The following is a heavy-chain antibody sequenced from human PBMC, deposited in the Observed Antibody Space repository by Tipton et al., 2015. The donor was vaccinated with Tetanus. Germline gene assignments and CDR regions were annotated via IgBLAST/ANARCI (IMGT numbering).Heavy chain of an antibody. J-gene: IGHJ5*02. CDR3: ARGVPYSTTMGSDWFDP. CDR2: VVYDGTS. CDR1: GVSVRSYY. D-gene: IGHD2-2*01. Sequence: TLSLTCTVSGVSVRSYYWSWIRQSPDKGLEWLGGVVYDGTSYYNPSLNSLVKISPNTSKNQVSLTLTSVTAADTALYYCARGVPYSTTMGSDWFDPWGQGTLVTVSS. V-gene: IGHV4-34*01.